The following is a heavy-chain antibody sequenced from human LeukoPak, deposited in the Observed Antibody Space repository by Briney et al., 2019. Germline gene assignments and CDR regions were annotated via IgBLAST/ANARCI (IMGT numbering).Heavy chain of an antibody. Sequence: KPGESLKISCKGSGYRFTSYWIGWVGQMPGKGLEWRGIIYPGDSDTRYSPSFQGQVTISADKSISTAYLQWSSLKASDTAMYYCARGSEEYNWKGDYWGQGTLVTVSS. CDR2: IYPGDSDT. CDR1: GYRFTSYW. V-gene: IGHV5-51*01. D-gene: IGHD1-1*01. J-gene: IGHJ4*02. CDR3: ARGSEEYNWKGDY.